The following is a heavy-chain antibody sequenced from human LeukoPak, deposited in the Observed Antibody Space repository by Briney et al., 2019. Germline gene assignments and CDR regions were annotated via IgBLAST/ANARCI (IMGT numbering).Heavy chain of an antibody. CDR1: GGTLSSYA. CDR3: ARDSPGPYCSGGSCYPLEYFQH. D-gene: IGHD2-15*01. CDR2: IIPIFGTA. Sequence: SVKVSCKASGGTLSSYAISWVRQAPGHGLEWMGGIIPIFGTANYAQKFQGRVTITADESTSTAYMELSSLRSEDTAVYYCARDSPGPYCSGGSCYPLEYFQHWGQGTLVTVSS. V-gene: IGHV1-69*01. J-gene: IGHJ1*01.